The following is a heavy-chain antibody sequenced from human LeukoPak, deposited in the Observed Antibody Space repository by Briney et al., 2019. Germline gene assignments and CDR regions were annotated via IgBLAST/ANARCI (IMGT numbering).Heavy chain of an antibody. CDR2: IYHSGST. CDR3: ARGGSSGYYFDY. D-gene: IGHD3-10*01. V-gene: IGHV4-30-2*01. CDR1: GGSISSGGYS. Sequence: PSETPSLTCAVSGGSISSGGYSWSWIRQPPGKGLEWIGYIYHSGSTYYNPSLKSRVTISVDRSKNQFSLKLSSVTAADTAVYYCARGGSSGYYFDYWGQGTLVTVSS. J-gene: IGHJ4*02.